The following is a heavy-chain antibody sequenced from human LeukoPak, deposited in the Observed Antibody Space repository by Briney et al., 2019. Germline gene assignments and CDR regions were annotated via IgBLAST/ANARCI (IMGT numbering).Heavy chain of an antibody. J-gene: IGHJ4*02. CDR2: INPNSGGT. D-gene: IGHD3-9*01. V-gene: IGHV1-2*02. CDR3: ARVHYDILTGYYFFDY. Sequence: ASVKVSCKASGYTFTGYYMHWVRQAPGQGLEGVGWINPNSGGTNYAQKFQGRVTMTRDTSISTAYMELSRLRSDDTAVYYCARVHYDILTGYYFFDYWGQGALVTVSS. CDR1: GYTFTGYY.